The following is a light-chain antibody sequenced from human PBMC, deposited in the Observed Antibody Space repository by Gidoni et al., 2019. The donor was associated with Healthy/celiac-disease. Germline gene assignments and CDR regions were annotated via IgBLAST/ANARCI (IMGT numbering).Light chain of an antibody. CDR2: SNN. Sequence: QSVLTQPPSASGTPGQRVTISCSGRSSTIGSNTVNWYQQLPGTAPKLLIYSNNQRPSGVPDRVSGSKAGTSASLASSGLQSEDEADYYCAAWDDSLNGPVFGGGTKLTVL. CDR1: SSTIGSNT. V-gene: IGLV1-44*01. J-gene: IGLJ2*01. CDR3: AAWDDSLNGPV.